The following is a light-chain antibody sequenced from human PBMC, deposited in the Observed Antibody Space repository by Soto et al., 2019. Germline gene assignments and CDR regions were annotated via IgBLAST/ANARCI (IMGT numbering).Light chain of an antibody. CDR2: WAS. CDR1: QSVLYNSNNKNY. Sequence: DIVMTQCPDSLAVSLGEMATINCKSSQSVLYNSNNKNYLAWYQQKPGQPPKLLFYWASARESGVPDRFSGSGSGTDFTLTISSLQAEDVAIYHCQQYYVIPVTFGGGTKVEIK. V-gene: IGKV4-1*01. J-gene: IGKJ4*01. CDR3: QQYYVIPVT.